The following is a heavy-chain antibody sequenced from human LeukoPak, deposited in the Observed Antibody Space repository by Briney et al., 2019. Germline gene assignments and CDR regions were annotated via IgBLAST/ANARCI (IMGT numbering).Heavy chain of an antibody. J-gene: IGHJ4*02. CDR2: IKHDGSEK. V-gene: IGHV3-7*01. D-gene: IGHD3-10*01. Sequence: GGSLRLSCAASGFTFSNYWMSWVRQAPGKGLEWVANIKHDGSEKYYVDSVKDRFIISIDNAENSLYLQMYSLRAEDTAVYYCARDFGSRGSGTLYYFDYWGQGTLVTVSS. CDR3: ARDFGSRGSGTLYYFDY. CDR1: GFTFSNYW.